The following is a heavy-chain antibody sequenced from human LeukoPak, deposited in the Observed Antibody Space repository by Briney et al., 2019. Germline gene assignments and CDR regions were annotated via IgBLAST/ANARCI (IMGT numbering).Heavy chain of an antibody. Sequence: SETLSLTCTASGGSIRSYYWSWIRQPAGKGLEWIGHIYSSGTTNYNPSLKSRVTMSVDTSKNQFALKLTSVTAADTAVYYCARGTMVVRPFDSWGQGTLVTVSS. D-gene: IGHD4/OR15-4a*01. CDR1: GGSIRSYY. CDR3: ARGTMVVRPFDS. V-gene: IGHV4-4*07. J-gene: IGHJ4*02. CDR2: IYSSGTT.